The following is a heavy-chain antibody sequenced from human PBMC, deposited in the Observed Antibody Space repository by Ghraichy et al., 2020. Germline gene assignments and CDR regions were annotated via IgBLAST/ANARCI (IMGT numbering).Heavy chain of an antibody. CDR3: GKGLLLTTGIGGWFDP. CDR1: GFTFSSYA. V-gene: IGHV3-23*01. D-gene: IGHD4-17*01. CDR2: ISGSGDST. J-gene: IGHJ5*02. Sequence: GGSLRLSCAASGFTFSSYAMSWVRQAPGKGLEWVAAISGSGDSTYYADSVKGRFTISRDNYKNTLYLQMNNLRAEDTAVYYCGKGLLLTTGIGGWFDPWGQGILVTVSS.